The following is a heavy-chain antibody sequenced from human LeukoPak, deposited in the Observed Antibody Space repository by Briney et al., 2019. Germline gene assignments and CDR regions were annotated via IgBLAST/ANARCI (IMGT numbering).Heavy chain of an antibody. J-gene: IGHJ5*02. CDR2: IKSKTDGGTT. CDR1: GFTFSNAW. D-gene: IGHD2-2*01. CDR3: TTEIVVPAEQGGNWFDP. V-gene: IGHV3-15*01. Sequence: GGSLRLSCAASGFTFSNAWMSWVRQAPGKGLERVGRIKSKTDGGTTDYAAPVKGRFTISRDDSKNTLYLQMNSLKTEDTAVYYCTTEIVVPAEQGGNWFDPWGQGTLVTVSS.